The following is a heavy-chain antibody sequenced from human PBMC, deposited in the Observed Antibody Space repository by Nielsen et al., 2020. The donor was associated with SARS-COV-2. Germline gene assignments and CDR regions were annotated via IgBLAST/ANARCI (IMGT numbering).Heavy chain of an antibody. Sequence: SETLSLTCAVYGGSFSGYYWGWIRQPPGKGLEWIGSIYYSGSTYYNPSLKSRVTISVDTSKNQFSLKLSSVTAADTAVYYCAVGYCSGGSCHMGHYYYGMDVWGQGTTVTVSS. J-gene: IGHJ6*02. V-gene: IGHV4-39*01. CDR2: IYYSGST. D-gene: IGHD2-15*01. CDR1: GGSFSGYY. CDR3: AVGYCSGGSCHMGHYYYGMDV.